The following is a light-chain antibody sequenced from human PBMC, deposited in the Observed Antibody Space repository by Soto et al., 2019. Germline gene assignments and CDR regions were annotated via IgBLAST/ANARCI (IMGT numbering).Light chain of an antibody. CDR1: SSDVGTYKY. CDR3: SSFVASSNVRV. V-gene: IGLV2-8*01. J-gene: IGLJ1*01. Sequence: QSALTQPPSASGSPGQSVTISCTGTSSDVGTYKYVSWYQQHPGKAPKLILYEVNERPSGVPDRFSGSKSGNTASLTVSGLQAEDEADYYCSSFVASSNVRVFGTGTKLTVL. CDR2: EVN.